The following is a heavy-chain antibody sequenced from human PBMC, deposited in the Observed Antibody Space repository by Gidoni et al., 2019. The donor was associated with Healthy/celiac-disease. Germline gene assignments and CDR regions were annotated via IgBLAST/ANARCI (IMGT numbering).Heavy chain of an antibody. V-gene: IGHV3-30*01. CDR2: ISYDGSNK. D-gene: IGHD6-6*01. CDR3: AREKGIAARSRFFDY. CDR1: GATSSSYA. J-gene: IGHJ4*02. Sequence: VQRVDPGVGVGQPGWSLRLGCAASGATSSSYATHWVRQALGKGLEWVAVISYDGSNKYYADSVKGRFTISRDNSKNTLYLQMNSLRAEDTAVYYCAREKGIAARSRFFDYWGQGTLVTVSS.